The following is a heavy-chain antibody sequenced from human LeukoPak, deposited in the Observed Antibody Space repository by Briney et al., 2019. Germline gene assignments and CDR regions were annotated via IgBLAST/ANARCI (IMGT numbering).Heavy chain of an antibody. J-gene: IGHJ4*02. D-gene: IGHD6-13*01. CDR3: VKSPSNSWHIDY. Sequence: GSLRLSCSASGFTFSSSAMHWIRQAPGKGLQCVSAISSNGGSTYHADSVKGRFTISRDNSKNTLYLQMSSLRAEDTAVYYCVKSPSNSWHIDYWGQGTLVTVSS. CDR2: ISSNGGST. CDR1: GFTFSSSA. V-gene: IGHV3-64D*06.